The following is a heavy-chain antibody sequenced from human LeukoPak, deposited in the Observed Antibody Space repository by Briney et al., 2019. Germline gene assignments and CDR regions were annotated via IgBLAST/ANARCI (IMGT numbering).Heavy chain of an antibody. CDR3: ARDLGTSGWYTFDF. CDR1: GDSVSSKNGA. Sequence: SQTLSLTCAVSGDSVSSKNGAWNWIRQSPSRGLEWLGRTYYRSKWYDEYADSVKGRVTISPDTSKNQFSLHVYSVTPEDTAVYYCARDLGTSGWYTFDFWGQGTLVTVSS. D-gene: IGHD6-19*01. CDR2: TYYRSKWYD. J-gene: IGHJ5*01. V-gene: IGHV6-1*01.